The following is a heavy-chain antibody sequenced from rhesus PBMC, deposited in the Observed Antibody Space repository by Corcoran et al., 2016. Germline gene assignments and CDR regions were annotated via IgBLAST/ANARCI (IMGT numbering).Heavy chain of an antibody. J-gene: IGHJ3*01. CDR3: ARYSGYSSGAFDF. D-gene: IGHD5-24*01. Sequence: QVQLQESGPGLVKPSGTLSLTCAVSAGSISGYWWGWIRQTPGKGLEWSGYIGGISGSTYYNPSLKSRVTISTDTSKIQFSLKLNSVPAADTAVYYCARYSGYSSGAFDFWGQGLRVTVSS. CDR1: AGSISGYW. V-gene: IGHV4-165*01. CDR2: IGGISGST.